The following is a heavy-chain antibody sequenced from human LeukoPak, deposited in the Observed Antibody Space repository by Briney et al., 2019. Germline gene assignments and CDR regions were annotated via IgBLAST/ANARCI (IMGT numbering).Heavy chain of an antibody. J-gene: IGHJ4*02. CDR2: IKSKTDGGTT. D-gene: IGHD3-9*01. CDR3: TGVVGYDILTGYYKNDY. V-gene: IGHV3-15*01. Sequence: PGGSLRLSCAASGFTFSNAWMSWVRQAPGKGLEWVGRIKSKTDGGTTDYAAPVKGRFTISRDDSKNTLYLQMNSLKTEDTAVYYCTGVVGYDILTGYYKNDYWGQGTLVTASS. CDR1: GFTFSNAW.